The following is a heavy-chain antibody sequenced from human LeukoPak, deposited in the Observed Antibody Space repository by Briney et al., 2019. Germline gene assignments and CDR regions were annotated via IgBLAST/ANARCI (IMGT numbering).Heavy chain of an antibody. V-gene: IGHV1-69*04. Sequence: ASVKVSCKASGGTFSSYAISWVRQAPGQGLEWMGRIIPILGIANYAQKFQGRVTITADKSTSTAYMELSSLRSEDTAVYYCARGAVVYYYGMDAWGQGTTVTVS. J-gene: IGHJ6*02. CDR3: ARGAVVYYYGMDA. D-gene: IGHD6-19*01. CDR2: IIPILGIA. CDR1: GGTFSSYA.